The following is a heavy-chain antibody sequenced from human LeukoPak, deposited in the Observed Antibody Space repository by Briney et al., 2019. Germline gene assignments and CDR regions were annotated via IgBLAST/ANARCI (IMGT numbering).Heavy chain of an antibody. V-gene: IGHV5-51*01. D-gene: IGHD6-6*01. CDR2: IYPGDSET. Sequence: GESLKISCKGSGYSFTSYWISWVRQMPGKGLEWMGIIYPGDSETRYSPSFQGQVTISVDKSISTAYLQWSSLRASDTAMYYCARRSSSLSRWFDPWGQGTLVTVSS. CDR1: GYSFTSYW. J-gene: IGHJ5*02. CDR3: ARRSSSLSRWFDP.